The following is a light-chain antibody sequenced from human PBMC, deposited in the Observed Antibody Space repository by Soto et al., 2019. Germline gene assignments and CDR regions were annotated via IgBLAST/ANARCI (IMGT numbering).Light chain of an antibody. V-gene: IGKV3-20*01. CDR3: QQYGTSRT. CDR1: QSVAGSY. J-gene: IGKJ1*01. CDR2: GAS. Sequence: EIVLTQSPGTLSLSPGEGATLSCRASQSVAGSYLAWYQQKPGQAPRLLIYGASSRATGIPDRFSGSGSGTAFALTISRLEHEDFAVYYCQQYGTSRTFGQGTKVEIK.